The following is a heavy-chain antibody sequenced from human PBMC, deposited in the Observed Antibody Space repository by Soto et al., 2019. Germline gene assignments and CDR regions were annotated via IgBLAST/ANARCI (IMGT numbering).Heavy chain of an antibody. CDR1: GFTFSSYA. Sequence: EVQLLESGGGLVQPGGSLRLSCAASGFTFSSYAMSWVRQAPGKGLEWVSAISGSGGSTYYADSVKGRFTISRDNSKNTLYLQMNSLRAEDTAVYYCAKSLEEQMYSSSWYTDAFDIWGQGTMVTVSS. CDR2: ISGSGGST. D-gene: IGHD6-13*01. CDR3: AKSLEEQMYSSSWYTDAFDI. V-gene: IGHV3-23*01. J-gene: IGHJ3*02.